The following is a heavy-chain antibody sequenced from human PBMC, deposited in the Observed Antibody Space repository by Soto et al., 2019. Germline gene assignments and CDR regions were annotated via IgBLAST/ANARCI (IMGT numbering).Heavy chain of an antibody. CDR2: IWYDGSNK. Sequence: GGSLRLSCAASGFTFSSYGMHWVRQAPGKGLEWVAVIWYDGSNKYYADSVKGRFTISRDNSKKTLYLQMNSLRAEDTAVYYCARDQGTSCLDYWGQGTLVTVSS. V-gene: IGHV3-33*01. J-gene: IGHJ4*02. D-gene: IGHD2-2*01. CDR1: GFTFSSYG. CDR3: ARDQGTSCLDY.